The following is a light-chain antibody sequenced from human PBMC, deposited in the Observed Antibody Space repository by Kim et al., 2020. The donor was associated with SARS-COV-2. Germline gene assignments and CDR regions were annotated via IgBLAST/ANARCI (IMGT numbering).Light chain of an antibody. CDR2: GKN. CDR3: NSRGSNDNVL. Sequence: SSELTQDPAVSVALGKTVRITCQGDSLRSYYATWYQKKPGQAPIVVIYGKNNRPSGIPDRFSGSSSGDTASLTITGTQAGNEADYYCNSRGSNDNVLFGGGTKLTV. V-gene: IGLV3-19*01. J-gene: IGLJ2*01. CDR1: SLRSYY.